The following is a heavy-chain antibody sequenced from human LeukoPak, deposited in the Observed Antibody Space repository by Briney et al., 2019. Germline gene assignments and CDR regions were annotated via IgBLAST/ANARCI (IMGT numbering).Heavy chain of an antibody. J-gene: IGHJ3*02. CDR2: ISSNGGST. CDR3: ARVYSSSWYSAFDI. Sequence: GGSLRLSCAASGFTFSSYAMHWVRQAPGKGLEYVSAISSNGGSTYYANSVKGRFTISRGNSKNTLYLQMGSLRAEDMAVYYCARVYSSSWYSAFDIWGQGTMVTVSS. V-gene: IGHV3-64*01. D-gene: IGHD6-13*01. CDR1: GFTFSSYA.